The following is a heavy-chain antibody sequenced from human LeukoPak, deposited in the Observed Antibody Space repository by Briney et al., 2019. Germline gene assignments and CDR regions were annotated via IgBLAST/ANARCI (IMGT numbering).Heavy chain of an antibody. D-gene: IGHD2-2*01. V-gene: IGHV3-30-3*01. Sequence: GGSLRLSCAASGFTFSSYAMHWVCQAPGKGLEWVAVISYDGSNKYYADSVKGRFTISRDNSKNTLYLQMNSLRAEDTAVYYCARDRGIVVVPAAIFDYWGQGTLVTVSS. CDR1: GFTFSSYA. J-gene: IGHJ4*02. CDR2: ISYDGSNK. CDR3: ARDRGIVVVPAAIFDY.